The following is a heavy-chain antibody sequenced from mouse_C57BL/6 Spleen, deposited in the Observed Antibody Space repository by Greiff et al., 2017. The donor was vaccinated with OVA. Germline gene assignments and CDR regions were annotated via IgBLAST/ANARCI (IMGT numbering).Heavy chain of an antibody. CDR3: ARGTGTDAMDY. J-gene: IGHJ4*01. CDR1: GFTFSAYG. V-gene: IGHV5-17*01. CDR2: ISSGSSTI. D-gene: IGHD4-1*01. Sequence: EVKVVESGGGLLKPGGSLKLSCAASGFTFSAYGMHWVRQAPERGLGWVAYISSGSSTIYYADTVKGRFTISRDNAKNTLFLQMTSLRSEDTAMYYCARGTGTDAMDYWGQGTSVTVSS.